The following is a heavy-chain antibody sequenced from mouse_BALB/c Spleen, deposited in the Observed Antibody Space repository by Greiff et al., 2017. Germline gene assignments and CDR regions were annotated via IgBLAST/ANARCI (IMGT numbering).Heavy chain of an antibody. V-gene: IGHV14-1*02. CDR2: IDPENGNT. CDR3: ARGIPHYYAMDY. J-gene: IGHJ4*01. CDR1: GFNIKDYY. Sequence: VQLKESGAELVRPGALVKLSCKASGFNIKDYYMHWVKQRPEQGLEWIGWIDPENGNTIYDPKFQGKASITADTSSNTAYLQLSSLTSEDTAVYYCARGIPHYYAMDYWGQGTSVTVSS.